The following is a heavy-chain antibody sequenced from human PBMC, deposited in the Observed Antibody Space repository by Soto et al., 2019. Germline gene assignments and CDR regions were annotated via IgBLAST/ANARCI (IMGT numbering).Heavy chain of an antibody. CDR2: ISGSGSST. D-gene: IGHD5-18*01. CDR1: GFTLSSYA. J-gene: IGHJ4*01. CDR3: AKASGYTYVYYLEY. Sequence: PGGSLRLSCAASGFTLSSYALSWVRQAPGKGLEWVTTISGSGSSTYYADSVKGRFTISRDNSKDTLYLQMNSLRAEDTAIYYCAKASGYTYVYYLEYWGQGTLVTVSS. V-gene: IGHV3-23*01.